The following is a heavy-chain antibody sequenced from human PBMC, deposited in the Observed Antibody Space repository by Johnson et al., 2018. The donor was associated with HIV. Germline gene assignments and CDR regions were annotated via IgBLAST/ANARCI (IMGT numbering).Heavy chain of an antibody. D-gene: IGHD3-9*01. V-gene: IGHV3-30*04. CDR2: IWPDGSNK. CDR1: GFTFSSYA. Sequence: QVQLLESGGGLVQPGGSLILSCAASGFTFSSYAMHWVRQAPGKGLEWVAVIWPDGSNKYYADSVKGRFTISRDNSKNTLYLQMNSLRAEDTAVYYCALILTERDAFDIWGQGTMVTVSS. J-gene: IGHJ3*02. CDR3: ALILTERDAFDI.